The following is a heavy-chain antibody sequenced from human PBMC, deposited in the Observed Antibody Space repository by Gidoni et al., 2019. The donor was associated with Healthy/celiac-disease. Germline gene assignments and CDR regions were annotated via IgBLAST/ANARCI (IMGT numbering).Heavy chain of an antibody. V-gene: IGHV3-48*01. Sequence: EVQLVESWGGLVQPGGSLRLSCAASGFTFSSYSMSWVRQAPGKGLEWVSYISSSSSTIYYAVSVKGRFTISRDNAKNSLYLQMNSLRAEDTAVYYCASLQLTGAFDIWGQGTMVTVSS. J-gene: IGHJ3*02. CDR3: ASLQLTGAFDI. CDR2: ISSSSSTI. D-gene: IGHD6-6*01. CDR1: GFTFSSYS.